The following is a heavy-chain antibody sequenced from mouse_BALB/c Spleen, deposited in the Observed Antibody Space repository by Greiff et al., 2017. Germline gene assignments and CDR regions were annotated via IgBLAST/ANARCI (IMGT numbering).Heavy chain of an antibody. Sequence: EVQGVESGGGLVQPGGSRKLSCAASGFTFSSFGMHWVRQAPEKGLEWVAYISSGGSTYYPDSVKGRFTISRDNARNILYLQMSSLRSEDTAMYYCARGDHSFDYWGQGTTLTVSS. CDR2: ISSGGST. CDR3: ARGDHSFDY. J-gene: IGHJ2*01. CDR1: GFTFSSFG. V-gene: IGHV5-6-5*01.